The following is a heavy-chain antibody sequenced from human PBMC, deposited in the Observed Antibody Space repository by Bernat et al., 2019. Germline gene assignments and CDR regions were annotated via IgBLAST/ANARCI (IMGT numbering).Heavy chain of an antibody. D-gene: IGHD5-24*01. CDR1: GFTVSSNY. V-gene: IGHV3-53*01. CDR2: TYTGGST. Sequence: EVQLVESGGGLIQPGGSLRLSCAASGFTVSSNYMSWVRQAPGKGLEWVSVTYTGGSTYYADSVKGRFTSSRDKSKNTLYLQMNSLRAEETAVYYCARDVRRWLPWDWGQGTLVTVSS. J-gene: IGHJ4*02. CDR3: ARDVRRWLPWD.